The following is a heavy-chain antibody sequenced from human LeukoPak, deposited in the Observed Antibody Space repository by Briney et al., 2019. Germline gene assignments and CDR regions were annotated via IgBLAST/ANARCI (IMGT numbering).Heavy chain of an antibody. CDR2: IKRDGSER. V-gene: IGHV3-7*01. CDR1: GFTFSSYW. D-gene: IGHD1-7*01. CDR3: AREIRLELGYNWFDP. J-gene: IGHJ5*02. Sequence: PGGSLRLSCAASGFTFSSYWMSWVRQAPGKGLEWVANIKRDGSERYYVDSVKGRFTISRDNAKNSLYLQMDSLRAEDTAVYYCAREIRLELGYNWFDPWGQGTLVTVSS.